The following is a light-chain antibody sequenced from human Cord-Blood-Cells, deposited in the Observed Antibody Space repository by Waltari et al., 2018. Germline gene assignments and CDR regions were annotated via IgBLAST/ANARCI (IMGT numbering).Light chain of an antibody. J-gene: IGLJ2*01. CDR1: TSDVGGYNY. CDR2: DVS. V-gene: IGLV2-14*01. Sequence: QSARPQPASVSGSPGRSVTISCIGTTSDVGGYNYAPWYQQPPGKAPKLMIYDVSNRPSGVSNRFSGSKSGNTASLTISGLQAEDEADYYCSSYTSSSTPVVFGGGTKLTVL. CDR3: SSYTSSSTPVV.